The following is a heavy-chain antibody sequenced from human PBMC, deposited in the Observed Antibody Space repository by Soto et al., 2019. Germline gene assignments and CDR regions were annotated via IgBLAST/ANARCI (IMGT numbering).Heavy chain of an antibody. CDR2: IWYDGSNK. Sequence: LRLSCAASGFTFSSYGMHWVRQAPGKGLEWVAVIWYDGSNKYYADSVKGRFTISRDNSKNTLYLQMNSLRAEDTAVYYCARGRCSSTSCYTNGGPFDYWGQGTLVTVSS. CDR3: ARGRCSSTSCYTNGGPFDY. V-gene: IGHV3-33*01. J-gene: IGHJ4*02. D-gene: IGHD2-2*02. CDR1: GFTFSSYG.